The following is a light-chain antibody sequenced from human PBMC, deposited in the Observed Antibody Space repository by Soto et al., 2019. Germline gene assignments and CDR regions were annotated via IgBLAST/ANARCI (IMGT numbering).Light chain of an antibody. CDR2: DVR. Sequence: QSALTQPASVSGSPGQSITISCTGTSSDVGGYNYVSWFQQHPGKAPKPMIYDVRNRPSGISNRFSGSKSGNTASLTISGLQAEDEADYYCNSYTSSSTYVFGTGTKLTVL. CDR1: SSDVGGYNY. V-gene: IGLV2-14*01. J-gene: IGLJ1*01. CDR3: NSYTSSSTYV.